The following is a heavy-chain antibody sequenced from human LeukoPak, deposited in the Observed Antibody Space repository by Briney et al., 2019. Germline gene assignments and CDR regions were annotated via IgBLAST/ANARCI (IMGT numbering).Heavy chain of an antibody. CDR3: ARSLYYYDSSGQPLSVAFDI. CDR2: IIPIFGTA. J-gene: IGHJ3*02. CDR1: GGTFSSYA. Sequence: SVKVSRKASGGTFSSYAISWVRQAPGQGLEWMGGIIPIFGTANYAQKFLGRVTITADESTSTAYMELSSLRSEDTAVYYCARSLYYYDSSGQPLSVAFDIWGQGTMVTVSS. V-gene: IGHV1-69*13. D-gene: IGHD3-22*01.